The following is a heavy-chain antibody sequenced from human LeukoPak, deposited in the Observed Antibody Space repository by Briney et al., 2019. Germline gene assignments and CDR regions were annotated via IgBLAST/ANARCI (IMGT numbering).Heavy chain of an antibody. V-gene: IGHV5-51*01. Sequence: GESLKISCKGSGYTFTFYWIAWVRQMPGKGLEWMGIIYPGDSDTRYSPTFQGQVTISVDKSISTAYPQWSSLKASDTAMYYCARQHSSGWYPGYWGQGTLVTVSS. CDR1: GYTFTFYW. CDR2: IYPGDSDT. J-gene: IGHJ4*02. D-gene: IGHD6-19*01. CDR3: ARQHSSGWYPGY.